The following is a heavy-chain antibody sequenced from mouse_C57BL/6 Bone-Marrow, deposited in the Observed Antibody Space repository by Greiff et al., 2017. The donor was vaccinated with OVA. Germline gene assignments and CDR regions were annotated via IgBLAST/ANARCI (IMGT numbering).Heavy chain of an antibody. J-gene: IGHJ4*01. Sequence: QVQLQQPGAELVRPGTSVKLSCKASGYTFTSYWMHWVKQRPGQGLEWIGVIDPSDSYTNYNQKFKGKATLTVDTSSSTAYMQLSSLTSEDSAVYYCAPDGYYVPYYYAMDYWGQGTSVTVSS. CDR3: APDGYYVPYYYAMDY. V-gene: IGHV1-59*01. CDR2: IDPSDSYT. D-gene: IGHD2-3*01. CDR1: GYTFTSYW.